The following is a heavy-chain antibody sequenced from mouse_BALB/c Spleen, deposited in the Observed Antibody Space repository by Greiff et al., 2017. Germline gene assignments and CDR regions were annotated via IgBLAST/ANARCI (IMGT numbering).Heavy chain of an antibody. Sequence: EVQGVESGGGLVKPGGSLKLSCAASGFTFSSYAMSWVRQTPEKRLEWVASISSGGSTYYPDSVKGRFTISRDNARNILYLQMSSLRSEDTAMYYCARGGQLGTDYWGQGTTLTVSS. CDR2: ISSGGST. J-gene: IGHJ2*01. CDR1: GFTFSSYA. V-gene: IGHV5-6-5*01. D-gene: IGHD3-1*01. CDR3: ARGGQLGTDY.